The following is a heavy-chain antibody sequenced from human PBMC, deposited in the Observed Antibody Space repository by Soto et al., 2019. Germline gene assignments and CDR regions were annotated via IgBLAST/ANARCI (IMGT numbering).Heavy chain of an antibody. V-gene: IGHV3-9*01. J-gene: IGHJ4*02. CDR2: ISWNSDST. CDR3: AKDTYIIVGGTHIDF. CDR1: GFTFDDYA. D-gene: IGHD1-26*01. Sequence: EVHLVESGGGLVQPGRSLRLCCAASGFTFDDYAMHWVRQAPGKGLEWVSGISWNSDSTGYADSVKGRFTISRDNAKNSLFLQMNSLRAEDTALYFCAKDTYIIVGGTHIDFWGRGTLVSVSS.